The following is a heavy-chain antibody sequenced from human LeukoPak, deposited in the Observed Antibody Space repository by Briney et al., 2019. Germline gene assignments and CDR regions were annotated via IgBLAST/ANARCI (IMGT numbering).Heavy chain of an antibody. CDR3: ARGTPPGRWLRDY. CDR1: GYAFTSYY. J-gene: IGHJ4*02. CDR2: NNPSGGST. Sequence: ASVKVSCKASGYAFTSYYMHCGRQGPGEGLEWMVINNPSGGSTSYAQKFQGRVTMNRDTSTSTVSMELSSLRSEDTAVYYCARGTPPGRWLRDYWGLGTLVTVSS. D-gene: IGHD5-24*01. V-gene: IGHV1-46*01.